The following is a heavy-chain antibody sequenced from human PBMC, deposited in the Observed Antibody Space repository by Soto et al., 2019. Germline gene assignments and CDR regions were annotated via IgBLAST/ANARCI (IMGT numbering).Heavy chain of an antibody. Sequence: PGGSLRLSCAASGFTFSSYAMSWVRQAPGKGLEWVSAISGSGGSTYYADSVKGRFTISRDNSKNTLYLQMNSLRAEDTAVYYCAKDLSQLLSYTHRGYFDLWGRGTLVTVSS. J-gene: IGHJ2*01. D-gene: IGHD2-2*01. V-gene: IGHV3-23*01. CDR2: ISGSGGST. CDR3: AKDLSQLLSYTHRGYFDL. CDR1: GFTFSSYA.